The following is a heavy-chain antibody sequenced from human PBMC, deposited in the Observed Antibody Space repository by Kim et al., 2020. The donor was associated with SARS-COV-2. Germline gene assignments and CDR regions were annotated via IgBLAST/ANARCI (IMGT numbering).Heavy chain of an antibody. CDR2: IWYDGSNK. CDR1: GFTFSSYG. J-gene: IGHJ4*02. V-gene: IGHV3-33*01. CDR3: ARARDQRIQLWFLGY. Sequence: GGSLRLSCAASGFTFSSYGMHWVRQAPGKGLEWVAVIWYDGSNKYYADSVKGRFTISRDNSKNTLYLQMNSLRAEDTAVYYCARARDQRIQLWFLGYWGQGTLVTVSS. D-gene: IGHD5-18*01.